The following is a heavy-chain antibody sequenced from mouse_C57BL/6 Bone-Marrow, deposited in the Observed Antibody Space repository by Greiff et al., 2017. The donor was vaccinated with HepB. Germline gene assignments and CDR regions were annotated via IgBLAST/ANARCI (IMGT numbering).Heavy chain of an antibody. CDR2: ISSGGSYT. CDR1: GFTFSSYG. Sequence: EVQLVESGGDLVKPGGSLKLSCAASGFTFSSYGMSWVRQTPDKRLEWVATISSGGSYTYYPDSVKGRFTISRDKAKNTLYLQMSSLKSEDTAMYYCARRLLLYFDYGGQGTALTVTA. V-gene: IGHV5-6*01. D-gene: IGHD1-1*01. CDR3: ARRLLLYFDY. J-gene: IGHJ2*01.